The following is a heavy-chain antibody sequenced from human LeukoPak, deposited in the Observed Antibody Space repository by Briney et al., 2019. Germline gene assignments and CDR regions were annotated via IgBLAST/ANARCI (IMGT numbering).Heavy chain of an antibody. CDR1: GGSISSGGYY. Sequence: SETLSLTCTVSGGSISSGGYYWSWIRQPPGKGLEWIGYIYHSGSTYYNPSLKSRVTISVDRSKNQFSLKLSSVTAADTAVYYCARDSVAVAGTWFDPWGQGTLVTVSS. D-gene: IGHD6-19*01. J-gene: IGHJ5*02. CDR3: ARDSVAVAGTWFDP. V-gene: IGHV4-30-2*01. CDR2: IYHSGST.